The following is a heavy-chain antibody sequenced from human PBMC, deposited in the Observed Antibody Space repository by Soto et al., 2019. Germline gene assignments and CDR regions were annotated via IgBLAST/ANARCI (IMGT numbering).Heavy chain of an antibody. CDR1: GFTFSSYS. Sequence: GGSLRLSCAASGFTFSSYSMNWVRQAPGKGLEWVSSISSSSSYIYYADSVKGRFTISRDNAKNSLYLQMNSLRAEDTAVYYCAGDSEGRGGSYYFDYWGQGTLVTVSS. CDR3: AGDSEGRGGSYYFDY. D-gene: IGHD1-26*01. J-gene: IGHJ4*02. CDR2: ISSSSSYI. V-gene: IGHV3-21*01.